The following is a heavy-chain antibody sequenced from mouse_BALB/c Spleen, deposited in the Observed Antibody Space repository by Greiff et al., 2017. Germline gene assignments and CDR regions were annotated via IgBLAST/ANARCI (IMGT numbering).Heavy chain of an antibody. J-gene: IGHJ2*01. Sequence: VQLVESGPGLVAPSQSLSITCTVSGFSLTSYGVHWVRQPPGQGLEWLGVIWAGGSTNYNSALMSRLSISKDNSKSQVFLKMNRLQTDDTAMYYCARATMSVYVDDWGQGTTLTVSS. V-gene: IGHV2-9*02. CDR3: ARATMSVYVDD. D-gene: IGHD2-4*01. CDR2: IWAGGST. CDR1: GFSLTSYG.